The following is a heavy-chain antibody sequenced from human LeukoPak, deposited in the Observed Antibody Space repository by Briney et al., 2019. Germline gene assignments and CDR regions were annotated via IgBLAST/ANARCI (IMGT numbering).Heavy chain of an antibody. CDR1: GGSISSSSYY. V-gene: IGHV4-39*07. D-gene: IGHD5-12*01. CDR3: ARGRRWLRFDY. CDR2: INHSGST. J-gene: IGHJ4*02. Sequence: SETLSLTCTVSGGSISSSSYYWGWIRQPPGKGLEWIGEINHSGSTNYNPSLKSRVTISVDTSKNQFSLKLSSVTAADTAVYYCARGRRWLRFDYWGQGTLVTVSS.